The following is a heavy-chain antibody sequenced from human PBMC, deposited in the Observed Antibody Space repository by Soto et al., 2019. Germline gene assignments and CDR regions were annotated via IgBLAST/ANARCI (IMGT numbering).Heavy chain of an antibody. CDR3: ASSVPRWYNFDY. J-gene: IGHJ4*02. CDR1: GGSISSFY. D-gene: IGHD1-1*01. CDR2: ILYSGST. Sequence: SETLSLTCTVSGGSISSFYWSWIRQPPGKGLEWIGNILYSGSTHYNASLKSRATISLDTSKKQFSLRLRSVTTADTAVYYCASSVPRWYNFDYWGQGALVTVSS. V-gene: IGHV4-59*01.